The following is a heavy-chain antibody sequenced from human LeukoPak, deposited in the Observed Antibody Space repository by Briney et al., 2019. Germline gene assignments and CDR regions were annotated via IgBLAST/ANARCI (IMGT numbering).Heavy chain of an antibody. Sequence: EGSLRLSCAASGFTFNGNWMHWVRQAPGKGLVWVARIKHDGSLTYYADSVKGRFTISRDNAKNTLYLQMNSLRAEDTAVYYCARGDYFDYWGQGTLVTVSS. CDR3: ARGDYFDY. J-gene: IGHJ4*02. V-gene: IGHV3-74*01. CDR1: GFTFNGNW. CDR2: IKHDGSLT.